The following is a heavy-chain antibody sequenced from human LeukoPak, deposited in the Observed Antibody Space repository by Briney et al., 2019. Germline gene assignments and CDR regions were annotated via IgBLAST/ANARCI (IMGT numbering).Heavy chain of an antibody. CDR3: ARETGAVFDY. D-gene: IGHD3-10*01. J-gene: IGHJ4*02. V-gene: IGHV3-7*01. CDR2: IKQDGSEK. Sequence: PGGSLRLSFAASGFTFSGYWMSWVRQAPGKGLEWVANIKQDGSEKYYLDSVKGRFTISRDNAKNSLFLQMNSLRAEDTAVYYCARETGAVFDYWGQGTLVTVSS. CDR1: GFTFSGYW.